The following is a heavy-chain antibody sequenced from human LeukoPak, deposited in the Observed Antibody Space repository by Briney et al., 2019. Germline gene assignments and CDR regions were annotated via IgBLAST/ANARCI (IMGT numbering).Heavy chain of an antibody. V-gene: IGHV4-34*01. J-gene: IGHJ4*02. Sequence: PSETLSLTCAVYGGSFSGYYWSWIRQPPGKGLEWIGEINHSGSTDYNPSLKSGVTISVDTSKNQFSLKLSSVTAADTAVYYCARGGRYSSGWSFGYWGQGTLVTVSS. CDR2: INHSGST. CDR3: ARGGRYSSGWSFGY. D-gene: IGHD6-19*01. CDR1: GGSFSGYY.